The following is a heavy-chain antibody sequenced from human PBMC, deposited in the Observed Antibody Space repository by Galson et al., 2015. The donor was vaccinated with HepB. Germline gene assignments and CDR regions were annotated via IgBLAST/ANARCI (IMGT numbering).Heavy chain of an antibody. V-gene: IGHV4-59*01. Sequence: TLSLTFTVSGGSISSYYWSWIRQPPGKGLEWIGYIYYSGSTNYNPSLKSRVTISVDTSKNQFSLKLSSVTAADTAVYYCARVVRGDMYYFDYWGQGTLVTVSS. CDR2: IYYSGST. CDR3: ARVVRGDMYYFDY. CDR1: GGSISSYY. D-gene: IGHD3-10*01. J-gene: IGHJ4*02.